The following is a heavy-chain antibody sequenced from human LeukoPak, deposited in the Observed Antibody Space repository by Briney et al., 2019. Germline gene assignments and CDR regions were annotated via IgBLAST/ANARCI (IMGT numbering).Heavy chain of an antibody. Sequence: GESLKISCKGSGYSFTSYWIGWVRQMPGKGLEWMGIIYPGDSDTRYSPSFQGQVTISADKSISTAYLQWSSLKASDTAMYYCARHTSGPYSSGWYPQYNWFDPWGQGTLVTVSS. CDR3: ARHTSGPYSSGWYPQYNWFDP. V-gene: IGHV5-51*01. CDR1: GYSFTSYW. CDR2: IYPGDSDT. J-gene: IGHJ5*02. D-gene: IGHD6-19*01.